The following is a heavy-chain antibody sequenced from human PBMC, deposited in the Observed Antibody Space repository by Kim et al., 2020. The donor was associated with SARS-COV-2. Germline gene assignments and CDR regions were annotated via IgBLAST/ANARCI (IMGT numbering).Heavy chain of an antibody. V-gene: IGHV3-30*18. CDR2: ISYDGRNK. CDR1: GFTFNTYG. Sequence: GGSLRLSCAASGFTFNTYGMNWVRQAPGKGLEWVAVISYDGRNKYYADSVKGRFTISRDNSKNTLYLQMNSLRIEDTAVYYCAKSFSGSYFGYDYCGQGTLVTVSS. CDR3: AKSFSGSYFGYDY. D-gene: IGHD1-26*01. J-gene: IGHJ4*02.